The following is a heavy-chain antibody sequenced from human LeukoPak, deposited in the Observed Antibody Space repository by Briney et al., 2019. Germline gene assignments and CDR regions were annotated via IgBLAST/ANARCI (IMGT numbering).Heavy chain of an antibody. CDR3: ARVVAAAGKPYAFDI. CDR2: INHSGST. V-gene: IGHV4-34*01. J-gene: IGHJ3*02. Sequence: SETLPLTCAVYGGSFSGYYWSWIRQPPGKGLEWIGEINHSGSTNYNPSLKSRVTISVDTSKNQFSLKLSSVTAADTAVYYCARVVAAAGKPYAFDIWGQGTMVTVSS. D-gene: IGHD6-13*01. CDR1: GGSFSGYY.